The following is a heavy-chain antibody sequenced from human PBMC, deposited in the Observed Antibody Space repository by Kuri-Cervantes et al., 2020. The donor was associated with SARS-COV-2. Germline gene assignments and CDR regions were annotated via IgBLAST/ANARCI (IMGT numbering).Heavy chain of an antibody. CDR2: IYYSGST. D-gene: IGHD3-3*01. J-gene: IGHJ3*02. CDR1: GGSISSYY. CDR3: ARVPYYDFWSGPLYAFDI. Sequence: SETLSLTCTVSGGSISSYYWSWIRQPAGKGLEWIGYIYYSGSTNYNPSLKSRVTISVDTSKNQFSLKLSPVTAADTAVYYCARVPYYDFWSGPLYAFDIWGQGTMVTVSS. V-gene: IGHV4-59*08.